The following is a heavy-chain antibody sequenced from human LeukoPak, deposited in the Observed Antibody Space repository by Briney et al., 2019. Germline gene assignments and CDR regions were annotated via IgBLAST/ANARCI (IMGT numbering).Heavy chain of an antibody. Sequence: SETLFLTCTVSGGSVSSGSYYWSWLRQPPGKGLEWIGYSYYSGSTNYNPSLKSRVTISLDTSKNQFSLKLSSVTAADTAVYYCARGGTIRNPIYWGQGTLVTVSS. CDR2: SYYSGST. V-gene: IGHV4-61*01. D-gene: IGHD1-14*01. CDR3: ARGGTIRNPIY. J-gene: IGHJ4*02. CDR1: GGSVSSGSYY.